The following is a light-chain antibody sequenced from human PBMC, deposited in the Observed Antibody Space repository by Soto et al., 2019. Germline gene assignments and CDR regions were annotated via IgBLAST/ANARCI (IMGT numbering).Light chain of an antibody. V-gene: IGKV3-11*01. Sequence: EVVLTQSPATLSLSPGDRATLSCRASQSVFGYLAWYQHKPGQAPRLLIYDAYKRATGVPAMFSGSGSETDFTLIISSLEPEDFAVYYCQQRSDSPPLTFGGGTKVEIK. CDR1: QSVFGY. CDR2: DAY. CDR3: QQRSDSPPLT. J-gene: IGKJ4*01.